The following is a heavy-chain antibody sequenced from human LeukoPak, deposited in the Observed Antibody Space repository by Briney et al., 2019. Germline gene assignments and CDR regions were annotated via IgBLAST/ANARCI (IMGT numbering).Heavy chain of an antibody. V-gene: IGHV3-30*19. CDR1: GFTFNSYG. J-gene: IGHJ4*02. Sequence: GGSLRLSCAASGFTFNSYGMHWVRQAPGKGLEWVAVISYDGSNKYYADSVKGRFTISRDNSKNTLYLQMNSLRAEDTAVYYCAREGGAVAGLDYWGQGTLVTVSS. CDR3: AREGGAVAGLDY. CDR2: ISYDGSNK. D-gene: IGHD6-19*01.